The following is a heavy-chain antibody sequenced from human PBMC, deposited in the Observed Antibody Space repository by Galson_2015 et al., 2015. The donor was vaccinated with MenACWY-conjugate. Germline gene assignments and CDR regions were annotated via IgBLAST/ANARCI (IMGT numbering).Heavy chain of an antibody. D-gene: IGHD2-8*02. CDR2: IWPGDSST. CDR1: GYNFSKYW. Sequence: QSGAEVKKPGESLKISCRGSGYNFSKYWIGWVRLMPGKGLEWMGLIWPGDSSTRYNPSFQSQVTMSADKPTSTAYLEWSSLKASDTAMYYCARHGLSAWSTWFDPWGQGTLVTVSS. J-gene: IGHJ5*02. CDR3: ARHGLSAWSTWFDP. V-gene: IGHV5-51*01.